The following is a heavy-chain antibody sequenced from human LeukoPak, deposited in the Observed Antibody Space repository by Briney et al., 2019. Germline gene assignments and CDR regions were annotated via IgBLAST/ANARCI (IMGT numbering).Heavy chain of an antibody. CDR3: ARLLLSVGNYWYFDL. CDR2: IYYSGST. V-gene: IGHV4-59*08. J-gene: IGHJ2*01. D-gene: IGHD1-26*01. CDR1: GGSISSFY. Sequence: PSETLSLTCTVSGGSISSFYWSWIRQPPGKGLEWIGYIYYSGSTNYNPSLKSRVTISGDTSKNQFSLKLSSVTAPDTAVYYCARLLLSVGNYWYFDLWGRGTLVTVSS.